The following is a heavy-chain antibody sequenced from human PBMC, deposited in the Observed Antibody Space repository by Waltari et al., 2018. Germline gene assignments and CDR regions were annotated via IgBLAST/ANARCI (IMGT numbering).Heavy chain of an antibody. CDR1: GGSITGYH. V-gene: IGHV4-59*01. D-gene: IGHD3-10*01. Sequence: QVHLQESGPGLVKSSETLSLICSVSGGSITGYHWSWVRQPPGKGLEWIGYIHYSGGINYNPYLKSPVTISRQTSKNHVSLTLTSVTAADTAVYYCARDYGSGSYYIRPLDTWGQGTLVTVPS. CDR3: ARDYGSGSYYIRPLDT. J-gene: IGHJ5*02. CDR2: IHYSGGI.